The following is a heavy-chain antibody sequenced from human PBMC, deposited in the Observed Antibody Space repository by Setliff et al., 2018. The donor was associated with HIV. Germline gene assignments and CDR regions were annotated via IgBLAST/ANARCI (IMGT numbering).Heavy chain of an antibody. CDR2: IYYNGNAY. CDR1: GGSISSANYY. V-gene: IGHV4-30-4*08. D-gene: IGHD6-19*01. CDR3: ARVGGQWLSEYYYYYGMDV. J-gene: IGHJ6*02. Sequence: SETLSLTCTVSGGSISSANYYWSWIRQPPGKGLEWIGYIYYNGNAYYYNPSLKSRTTISLDTSMNQFSLKLTSVTAADTAVYYCARVGGQWLSEYYYYYGMDVWGQGTTVTVSS.